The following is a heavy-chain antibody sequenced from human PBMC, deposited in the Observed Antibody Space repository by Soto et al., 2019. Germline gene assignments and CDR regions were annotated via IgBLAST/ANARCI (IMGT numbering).Heavy chain of an antibody. CDR1: GYSFISHY. CDR3: ARDYLSSKLSLSYFDF. D-gene: IGHD2-2*01. V-gene: IGHV1-46*01. J-gene: IGHJ4*02. CDR2: IIPSGGSA. Sequence: ASVKVSCKASGYSFISHYIHWVRQAPGQGLEWMGFIIPSGGSATLAQKFQGRVTMTRDTSTSTVYMELTILRSEDAAVYYCARDYLSSKLSLSYFDFWGQGTLVTVSS.